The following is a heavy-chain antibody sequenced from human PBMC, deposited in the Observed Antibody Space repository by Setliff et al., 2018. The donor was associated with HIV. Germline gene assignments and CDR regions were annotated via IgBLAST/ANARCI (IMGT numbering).Heavy chain of an antibody. CDR3: AREGITGTTLHPY. V-gene: IGHV3-74*01. CDR1: GFTFTDYW. Sequence: GGSLRLSCAASGFTFTDYWMHWVRQVPGQGLVWVSRINVDGSSISYADSVQGRFTISRDNAKNSLYLQMNTLRAEDTAVYYCAREGITGTTLHPYWGQGTLVTVSS. CDR2: INVDGSSI. J-gene: IGHJ4*02. D-gene: IGHD1-7*01.